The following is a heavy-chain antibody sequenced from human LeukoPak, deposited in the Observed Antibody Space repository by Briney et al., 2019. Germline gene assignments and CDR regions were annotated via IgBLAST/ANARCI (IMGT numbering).Heavy chain of an antibody. CDR2: IKSKIVGATK. V-gene: IGHV3-15*01. J-gene: IGHJ4*02. CDR1: GFTFNKAC. CDR3: TRDSFDIYDYVWGSYRPIYFDY. D-gene: IGHD3-16*02. Sequence: PGGSLRLSCAASGFTFNKACMSWIRQAPGKGLEWVGRIKSKIVGATKAYSAPVKGTFIISRDDSKYMLYLQMNSLITKDTAGYYCTRDSFDIYDYVWGSYRPIYFDYWGQGTLCTVSS.